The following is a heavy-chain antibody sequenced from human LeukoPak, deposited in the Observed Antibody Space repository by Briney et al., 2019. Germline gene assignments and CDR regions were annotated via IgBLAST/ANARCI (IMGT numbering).Heavy chain of an antibody. CDR1: GYTFTSYA. CDR3: ARAESMYYYDSSGYYPLGY. J-gene: IGHJ4*02. D-gene: IGHD3-22*01. V-gene: IGHV1-3*03. CDR2: INAGNGNT. Sequence: ASVKVSCKASGYTFTSYAMHWVRQAPGQRLEWMGWINAGNGNTKYSQEFQGRVTITRDTSASTAYMELSSLRSEDMAVYYCARAESMYYYDSSGYYPLGYWGQGTLVTVSS.